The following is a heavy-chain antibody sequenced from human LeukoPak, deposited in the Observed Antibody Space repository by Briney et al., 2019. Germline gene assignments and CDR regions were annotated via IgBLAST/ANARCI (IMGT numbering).Heavy chain of an antibody. CDR1: GYTFTSYG. D-gene: IGHD6-13*01. V-gene: IGHV1-18*01. CDR2: ISAYNGNT. CDR3: ARDSSSWYWFDP. Sequence: GASVTVSCKASGYTFTSYGISGVRQAPGQGLEWMGWISAYNGNTNYAQKLQGRVTMTTDTSTSTAYMELRSLRSDDTAVYYCARDSSSWYWFDPWGQGTLVTVSS. J-gene: IGHJ5*02.